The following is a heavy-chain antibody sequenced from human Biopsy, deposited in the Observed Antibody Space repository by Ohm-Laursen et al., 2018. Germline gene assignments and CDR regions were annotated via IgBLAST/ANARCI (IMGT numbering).Heavy chain of an antibody. D-gene: IGHD1-14*01. CDR3: VKQWGGYNFDS. J-gene: IGHJ5*01. V-gene: IGHV3-23*01. CDR2: IDVSDYNT. CDR1: GFTFHTYA. Sequence: GSLRLSCAAPGFTFHTYAMNWVRQAPGKGLEWVAHIDVSDYNTYYADSVRGRFTISRGNSKQMVHLEINSLTADDTAVYYCVKQWGGYNFDSWGQGTLVTVSS.